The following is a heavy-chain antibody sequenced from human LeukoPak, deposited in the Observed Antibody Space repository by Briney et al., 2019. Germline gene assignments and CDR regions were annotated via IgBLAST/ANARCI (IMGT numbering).Heavy chain of an antibody. CDR3: ANRYYYLDV. J-gene: IGHJ6*03. CDR2: IDNSGAGT. V-gene: IGHV3-23*01. CDR1: GFTFSVYA. Sequence: LAGGSLRLSCAASGFTFSVYAMSWVRQAPGKGLEWVSTIDNSGAGTYYADSVKGRFTISRDNPQNIVYLQMNSLTAEDTAVYYCANRYYYLDVWGKGTTVTV.